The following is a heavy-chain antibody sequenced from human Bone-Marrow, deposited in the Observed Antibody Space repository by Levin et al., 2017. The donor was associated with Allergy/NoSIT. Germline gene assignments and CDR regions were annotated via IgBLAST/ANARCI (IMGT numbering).Heavy chain of an antibody. CDR1: GFTFSSYS. CDR2: ISSSSSTI. D-gene: IGHD2-15*01. Sequence: PSETLSLTCAASGFTFSSYSMNWVRQAPGKGLEWVSYISSSSSTIYYADSVKGRFTISRDNAKNSLYLQMNSLRDEDTAVYYCARAEKYCSGGSCLLYAFDSWGQGTMVTVSS. J-gene: IGHJ3*02. CDR3: ARAEKYCSGGSCLLYAFDS. V-gene: IGHV3-48*02.